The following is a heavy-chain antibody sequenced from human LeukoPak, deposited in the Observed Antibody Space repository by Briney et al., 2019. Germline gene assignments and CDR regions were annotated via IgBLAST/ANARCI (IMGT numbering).Heavy chain of an antibody. Sequence: SQTLSLTCTVSGGSISSGGYYWSWIRQPPGKGLEWIGYIYHSGSTYYNPSLKGRVTISVDRSKNQFSLKLSSVTAADTAVYYCARDSGGPDYWGQGTLVTVSS. CDR3: ARDSGGPDY. J-gene: IGHJ4*02. V-gene: IGHV4-30-2*01. CDR1: GGSISSGGYY. D-gene: IGHD3-10*01. CDR2: IYHSGST.